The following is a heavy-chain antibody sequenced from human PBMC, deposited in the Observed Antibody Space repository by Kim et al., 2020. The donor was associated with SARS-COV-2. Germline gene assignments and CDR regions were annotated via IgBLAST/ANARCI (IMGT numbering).Heavy chain of an antibody. Sequence: GGSLRLSCAASGFTFSNAWMNWVRQPPGKGLEWVGRIKSKTDGGTIDYAAPVKGRFTISRDDSKKTLFLQMNSLISEDTAVYYCTTSQSVYCIGGRCYSRIDFWGQGTLVTVSS. CDR3: TTSQSVYCIGGRCYSRIDF. J-gene: IGHJ4*02. CDR2: IKSKTDGGTI. D-gene: IGHD2-15*01. V-gene: IGHV3-15*01. CDR1: GFTFSNAW.